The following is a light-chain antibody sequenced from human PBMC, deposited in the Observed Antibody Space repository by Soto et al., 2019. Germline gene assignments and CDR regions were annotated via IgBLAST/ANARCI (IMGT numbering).Light chain of an antibody. CDR1: QSISSW. J-gene: IGKJ1*01. CDR3: QQDKNYSGET. CDR2: DAS. V-gene: IGKV1-5*01. Sequence: DIQMTQSPSTLSASVGDRVTITCRASQSISSWLAWYQQKPGKAPKLLIYDASSLESGVPSRFSGSGSGTEFTLTISSLQPEDFATYYCQQDKNYSGETFGPGPSVDI.